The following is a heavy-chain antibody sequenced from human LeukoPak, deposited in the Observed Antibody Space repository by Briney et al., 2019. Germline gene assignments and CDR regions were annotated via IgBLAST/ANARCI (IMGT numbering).Heavy chain of an antibody. CDR1: GFTFSSYS. CDR3: ARDLSVEAMIVKENPGY. J-gene: IGHJ4*02. V-gene: IGHV3-21*01. Sequence: GGSLRLFCAASGFTFSSYSMNWVRQAPGKGLAWVSSISSSSSYIYYGDSVKGRFTISRDNAKNSLYLQMNSLRAEDTAVYYCARDLSVEAMIVKENPGYWGQGTLVTVSS. CDR2: ISSSSSYI. D-gene: IGHD3-22*01.